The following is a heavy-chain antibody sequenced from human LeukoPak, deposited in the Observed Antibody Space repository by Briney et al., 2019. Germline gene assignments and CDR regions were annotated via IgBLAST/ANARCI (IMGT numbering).Heavy chain of an antibody. V-gene: IGHV4-4*07. Sequence: SETLSLTCTASGSSISSYYWSWIRQPAGKGLEWIGRIYTGGSTNYNPSLKSRVTMSVDTSKNQFSLKLSSVTAADTAVYYCASFGVFQYLDYWGQGTLVTVSS. CDR2: IYTGGST. CDR1: GSSISSYY. J-gene: IGHJ4*02. CDR3: ASFGVFQYLDY. D-gene: IGHD2-8*01.